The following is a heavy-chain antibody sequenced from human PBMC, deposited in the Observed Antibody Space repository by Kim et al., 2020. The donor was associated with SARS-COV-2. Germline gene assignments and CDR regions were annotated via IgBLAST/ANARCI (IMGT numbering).Heavy chain of an antibody. Sequence: GGSLRLSCTASGFTFGDYAMSWVRQAPGKGLEWVGFIRSKAYGGTTEYAASVKGRFTISRDDFKSIAYLQMNRLKTEDTAVYYCTRPEYYYDSSGYYSRYYYYGMDVWGQGTSVTVSS. CDR1: GFTFGDYA. D-gene: IGHD3-22*01. J-gene: IGHJ6*02. CDR2: IRSKAYGGTT. CDR3: TRPEYYYDSSGYYSRYYYYGMDV. V-gene: IGHV3-49*04.